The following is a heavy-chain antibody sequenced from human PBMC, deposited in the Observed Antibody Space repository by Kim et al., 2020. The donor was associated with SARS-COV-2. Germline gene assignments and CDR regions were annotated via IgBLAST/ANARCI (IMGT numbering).Heavy chain of an antibody. CDR2: ISSSSSYI. V-gene: IGHV3-21*01. D-gene: IGHD3-10*01. J-gene: IGHJ4*02. CDR1: GFTFSSYS. CDR3: ARSEYSTYYYGSGYDY. Sequence: GGSLRLSCAASGFTFSSYSMNWVRQAPGKGLEWVSSISSSSSYIYYADSVKGRFTISRDNAKNSLYLQMNSLRAEDTAVYYCARSEYSTYYYGSGYDYWGQGTLVTVSS.